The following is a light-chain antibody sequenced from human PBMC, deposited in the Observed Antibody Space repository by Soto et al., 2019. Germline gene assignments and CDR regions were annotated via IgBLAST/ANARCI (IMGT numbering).Light chain of an antibody. J-gene: IGKJ2*01. CDR2: AAS. V-gene: IGKV1-9*01. Sequence: IQLTQSPSSLSASVGDRVTITCRASQGISSYLAWYQQKPGKAPKLLIYAASTLQSGVPSSFSGSGSGTDFTLTISSLQPEDSATYHCQQLNSYPYTFGQGTKLEIK. CDR1: QGISSY. CDR3: QQLNSYPYT.